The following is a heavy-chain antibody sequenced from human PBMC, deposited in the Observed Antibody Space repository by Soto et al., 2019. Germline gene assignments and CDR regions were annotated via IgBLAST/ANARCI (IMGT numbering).Heavy chain of an antibody. CDR2: IYYSGST. Sequence: TSETLSLTCTVSGGSISRYYWSWIRQPPGKGLEWIGYIYYSGSTNYNPSLKSRVTISVDTSKNQFSLKLSSVTAADTAVYYCARLGAPPYGDYVALFDYWGQGTLVTVSS. J-gene: IGHJ4*02. CDR3: ARLGAPPYGDYVALFDY. D-gene: IGHD4-17*01. V-gene: IGHV4-59*08. CDR1: GGSISRYY.